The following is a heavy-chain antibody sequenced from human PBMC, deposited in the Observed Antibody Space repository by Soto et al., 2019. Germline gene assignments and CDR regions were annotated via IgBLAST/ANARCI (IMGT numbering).Heavy chain of an antibody. CDR3: ARALVGVWSGLPRTYYYYGMDV. J-gene: IGHJ6*02. CDR2: IYYSGST. Sequence: SETLSLTCTVSGGSISSYYWSWIRQPPGKGLEWIGYIYYSGSTNYNPSLKSRVTISVDTSKNQFSLKLSSVTAADTAVYYCARALVGVWSGLPRTYYYYGMDVWGQGTTVTVSS. CDR1: GGSISSYY. V-gene: IGHV4-59*01. D-gene: IGHD3-3*01.